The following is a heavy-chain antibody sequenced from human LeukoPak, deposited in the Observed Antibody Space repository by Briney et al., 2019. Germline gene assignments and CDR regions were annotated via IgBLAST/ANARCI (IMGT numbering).Heavy chain of an antibody. D-gene: IGHD3-22*01. Sequence: PSETLSLTCTVSGGSISSSSYYWGWIRQPPGKGLEWIGSIYYSGSTYYNPSLKSRVTISVDTSKNQFSLKLSSVTAADTAVYYCASVLLYYYDSSGYFDYWGQGTLVTVSS. CDR2: IYYSGST. CDR1: GGSISSSSYY. J-gene: IGHJ4*02. CDR3: ASVLLYYYDSSGYFDY. V-gene: IGHV4-39*01.